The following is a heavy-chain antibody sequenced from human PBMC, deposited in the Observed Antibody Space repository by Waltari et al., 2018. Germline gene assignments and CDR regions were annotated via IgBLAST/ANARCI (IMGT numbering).Heavy chain of an antibody. V-gene: IGHV3-21*01. Sequence: EVQLVESGGGLVQPGGSLGLSCVASGFMFSSYSMNWVRQAPGKGLEWVSSISGDNTYTYYSGSVKGRFTISRDNAKKSLFLQMNGLRDEDTAIYYCAKEGLGGDRQFDYWGQGTLVSVSS. CDR1: GFMFSSYS. D-gene: IGHD2-21*02. CDR2: ISGDNTYT. CDR3: AKEGLGGDRQFDY. J-gene: IGHJ4*02.